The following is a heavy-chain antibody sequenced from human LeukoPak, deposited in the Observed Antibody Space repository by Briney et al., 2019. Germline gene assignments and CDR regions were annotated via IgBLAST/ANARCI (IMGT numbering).Heavy chain of an antibody. J-gene: IGHJ3*02. D-gene: IGHD2-21*02. CDR2: IIPIFGTA. V-gene: IGHV1-69*01. CDR1: GGTFSSYA. CDR3: ARDQLRYCGGDCYAFDI. Sequence: GSSVKVSCKASGGTFSSYAISWVRQAPGQGLEWMGGIIPIFGTANYAQKVQGRVTITADESTSTAYMELSSLRSEDTAVYYCARDQLRYCGGDCYAFDIWGQGTMVTVSS.